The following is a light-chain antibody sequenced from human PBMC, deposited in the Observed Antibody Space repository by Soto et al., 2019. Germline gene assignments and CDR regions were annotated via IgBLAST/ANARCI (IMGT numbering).Light chain of an antibody. CDR1: RSLLDSADGDTY. CDR3: MQALQSLT. J-gene: IGKJ5*01. V-gene: IGKV2-28*01. CDR2: FGS. Sequence: DVVLTQTPLSLPVTPGEPASISCRSSRSLLDSADGDTYLDWYVQKPGQSPQLLIYFGSNRAPGVPDRFSGSGSGTDFTLKINRVEAEDVGTYYCMQALQSLTFGQGTRLEIK.